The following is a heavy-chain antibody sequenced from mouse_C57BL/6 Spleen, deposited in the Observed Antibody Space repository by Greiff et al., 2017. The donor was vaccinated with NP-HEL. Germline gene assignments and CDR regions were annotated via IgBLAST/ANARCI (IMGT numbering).Heavy chain of an antibody. CDR3: ARGDPLGYFDV. J-gene: IGHJ1*03. V-gene: IGHV1-75*01. D-gene: IGHD3-1*01. CDR1: GYTFTDYY. Sequence: VKLQESGPELVKPGASVKISCKASGYTFTDYYINWVKQRPGQGLEWIGWIFPGSGSTYYNEKFKGKATLTVDKSSSTADMLLSSLTSEDSAVYCCARGDPLGYFDVWGTGTTVTVSS. CDR2: IFPGSGST.